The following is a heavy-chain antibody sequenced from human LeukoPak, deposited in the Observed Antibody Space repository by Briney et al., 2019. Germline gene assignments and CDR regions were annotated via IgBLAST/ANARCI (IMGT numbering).Heavy chain of an antibody. Sequence: GASVKVSCKASGYTFTSYYMHWVRQAPGQGLEWMGIINPSGGSTSYAQKFQGRVTMTRDMSTSTVYMELSSLRSEDTAVYYCATQGVLLGWFDPWGQGTLVTVSS. V-gene: IGHV1-46*01. CDR1: GYTFTSYY. J-gene: IGHJ5*02. CDR2: INPSGGST. CDR3: ATQGVLLGWFDP. D-gene: IGHD6-6*01.